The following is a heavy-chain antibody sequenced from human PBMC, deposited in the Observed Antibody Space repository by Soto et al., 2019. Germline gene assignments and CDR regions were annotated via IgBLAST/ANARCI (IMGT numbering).Heavy chain of an antibody. J-gene: IGHJ5*02. CDR3: ARHSGGNNNWFDP. CDR1: GYSFTSYW. CDR2: IDPSDSYT. V-gene: IGHV5-10-1*01. D-gene: IGHD2-15*01. Sequence: GESLKISCKGSGYSFTSYWISWVRQMPGKGLEWMGRIDPSDSYTNYSPSFQGHVTISADKSISTAYLQWSSLKASNTAMYYCARHSGGNNNWFDPWGQGTLVTVSS.